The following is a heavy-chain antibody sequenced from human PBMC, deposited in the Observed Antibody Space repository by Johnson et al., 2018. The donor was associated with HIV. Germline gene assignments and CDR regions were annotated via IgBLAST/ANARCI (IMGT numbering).Heavy chain of an antibody. Sequence: VQLVESGGGLVQPGGSLRLSCAASGFTFSSYAMSWVRQAPGNGLEWVSAISGSGGSTFYADSVQGRFTISRDNSKNTLYLQMNSRRAEDTAVYYCAKDLIAPAAFDIWGQGTMVTVSS. V-gene: IGHV3-23*04. D-gene: IGHD2-21*01. J-gene: IGHJ3*02. CDR2: ISGSGGST. CDR3: AKDLIAPAAFDI. CDR1: GFTFSSYA.